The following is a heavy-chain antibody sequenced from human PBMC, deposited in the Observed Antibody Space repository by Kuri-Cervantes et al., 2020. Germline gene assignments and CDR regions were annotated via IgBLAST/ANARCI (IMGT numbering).Heavy chain of an antibody. Sequence: ASVKVSCKASGYTFTSYGISWVRQAPGQGLEWMGWISAYNGNTDYAQKLQGRVTMTTDTSTSTAYMELRSLRSDDTAVYYCVRSYGEQWLGKYNWFDPWGQGTLVTVSS. CDR2: ISAYNGNT. J-gene: IGHJ5*02. D-gene: IGHD6-19*01. CDR3: VRSYGEQWLGKYNWFDP. CDR1: GYTFTSYG. V-gene: IGHV1-18*01.